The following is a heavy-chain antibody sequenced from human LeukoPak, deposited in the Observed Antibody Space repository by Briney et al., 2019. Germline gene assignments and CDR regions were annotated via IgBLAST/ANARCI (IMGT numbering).Heavy chain of an antibody. CDR1: GFTFTDFA. CDR3: SRYCSTSTCPAYYYGMDI. V-gene: IGHV3-23*01. D-gene: IGHD2-2*01. Sequence: GGSLRLSCAASGFTFTDFAMSWARQAPGKGLEWLSVISGSGGTTDYAESVKGRFTISRDNSRNTLYLQINSLRAEDTAVYYCSRYCSTSTCPAYYYGMDIWGQGTAVTVSS. CDR2: ISGSGGTT. J-gene: IGHJ6*02.